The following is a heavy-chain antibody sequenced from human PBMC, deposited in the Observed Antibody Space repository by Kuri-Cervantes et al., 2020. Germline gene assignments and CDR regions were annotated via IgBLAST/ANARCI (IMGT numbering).Heavy chain of an antibody. J-gene: IGHJ3*02. D-gene: IGHD6-13*01. CDR2: INTDGSGT. V-gene: IGHV3-74*01. Sequence: GGSLRLSCSASGFTFSDYWMSWVRQAPGKGLVWVSRINTDGSGTSYADSVKCRFTISRDNAKNSLYLQMNSLRAEDTALYYCATTSSSSWEDAFDIWGQGTMVTVSS. CDR1: GFTFSDYW. CDR3: ATTSSSSWEDAFDI.